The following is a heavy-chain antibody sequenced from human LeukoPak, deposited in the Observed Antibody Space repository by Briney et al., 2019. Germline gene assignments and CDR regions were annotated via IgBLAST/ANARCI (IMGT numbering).Heavy chain of an antibody. D-gene: IGHD6-13*01. CDR1: GYTFTGYY. V-gene: IGHV1-2*02. Sequence: ASVKVSCKASGYTFTGYYMHWVRQAPGQGLEWMGWINPNSGGTNYAQKFQGRVTMTRDTSISTAYMELSRLRSEDTAVYYCARDHDSSSWYRDYWGQGTLVTVSS. J-gene: IGHJ4*02. CDR2: INPNSGGT. CDR3: ARDHDSSSWYRDY.